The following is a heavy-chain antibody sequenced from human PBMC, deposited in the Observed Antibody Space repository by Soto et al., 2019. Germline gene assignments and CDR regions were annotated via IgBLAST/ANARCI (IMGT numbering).Heavy chain of an antibody. CDR3: ARAPHFDWLHRPYAY. CDR2: INAGNGNT. CDR1: GYTFTSYA. Sequence: SVKVSCKASGYTFTSYAMHWVRQAPGQRLEWMGWINAGNGNTKYSQKFQGRVTITRDTSASTAYMELSSLRSEDTAVYYCARAPHFDWLHRPYAYWGQGTLVTVSS. D-gene: IGHD3-9*01. V-gene: IGHV1-3*01. J-gene: IGHJ4*02.